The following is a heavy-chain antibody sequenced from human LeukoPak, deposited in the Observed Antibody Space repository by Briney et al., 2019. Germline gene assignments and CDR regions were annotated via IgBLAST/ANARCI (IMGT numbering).Heavy chain of an antibody. Sequence: PGGSLRLSCAASGFTFSSYCMSWVRQAPGKGLEWVANIKQDGSEKYYVDSVKGRFTISRDDAKNSLYLQMNSLRAEDTAVYYCARTLTIFGVVIPFDYWGQGTLVTVSS. CDR2: IKQDGSEK. D-gene: IGHD3-3*01. CDR3: ARTLTIFGVVIPFDY. J-gene: IGHJ4*02. V-gene: IGHV3-7*01. CDR1: GFTFSSYC.